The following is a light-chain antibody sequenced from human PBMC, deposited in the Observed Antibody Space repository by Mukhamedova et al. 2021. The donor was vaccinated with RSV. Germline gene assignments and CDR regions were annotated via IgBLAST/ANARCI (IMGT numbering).Light chain of an antibody. J-gene: IGLJ3*02. CDR3: SSYAGSKTLV. CDR2: EGN. Sequence: GTSTDVGRYNLVSWYQQHPGKAPKFIIYEGNKRPSGVSDRFSGSHSGNTASLTISGLQAEDEADYYYSSYAGSKTLVFGGGTKVT. V-gene: IGLV2-23*01. CDR1: STDVGRYNL.